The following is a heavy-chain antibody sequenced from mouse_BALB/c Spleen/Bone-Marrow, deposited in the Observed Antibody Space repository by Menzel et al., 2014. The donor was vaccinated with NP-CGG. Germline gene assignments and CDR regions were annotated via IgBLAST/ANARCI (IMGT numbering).Heavy chain of an antibody. CDR3: ARDTNYGSFYWYFDV. J-gene: IGHJ1*01. D-gene: IGHD1-1*01. CDR2: IRNKANGYTT. CDR1: GFTFTDYY. V-gene: IGHV7-3*02. Sequence: EVMLVESGGGLVQPGGSLRLSCATSGFTFTDYYMSWVRQPPGKALEWLGFIRNKANGYTTEYSASVKGRFTISRDNSQSILYLQMNTLRADDSAAYYCARDTNYGSFYWYFDVWGAGTTVTVSS.